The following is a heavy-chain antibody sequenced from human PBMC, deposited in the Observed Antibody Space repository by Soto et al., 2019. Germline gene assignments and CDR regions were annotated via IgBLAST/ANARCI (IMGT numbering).Heavy chain of an antibody. J-gene: IGHJ4*02. CDR3: ARQIYDSDTGPNFQYYFDS. CDR1: GYSFAGYW. CDR2: IDPSDSQT. V-gene: IGHV5-10-1*01. Sequence: LKISCKGSGYSFAGYWITWVRQKPGKGLERMGRIDPSDSQTYYSPSFRGHVTISVTKSITTVFLQWSSLRASDTAMYYCARQIYDSDTGPNFQYYFDSWGQGTPVTVSS. D-gene: IGHD3-22*01.